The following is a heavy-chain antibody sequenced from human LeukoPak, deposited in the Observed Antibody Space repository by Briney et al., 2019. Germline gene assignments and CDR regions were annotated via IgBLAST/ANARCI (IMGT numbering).Heavy chain of an antibody. Sequence: PGRSLRLSCAASGFTFSSYAMHWVRQAPAKGLEWVAVISYDGSNKYYADSVKGRFTISRDNSKNTLYLQMNSLRAEDTAVYYCARDGKRGATTVVTPGYYGMDVWGQGTTVTVSS. D-gene: IGHD4-23*01. V-gene: IGHV3-30-3*01. CDR1: GFTFSSYA. J-gene: IGHJ6*02. CDR3: ARDGKRGATTVVTPGYYGMDV. CDR2: ISYDGSNK.